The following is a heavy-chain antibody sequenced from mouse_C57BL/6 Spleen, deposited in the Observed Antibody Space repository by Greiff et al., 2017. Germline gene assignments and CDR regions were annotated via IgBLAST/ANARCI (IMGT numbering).Heavy chain of an antibody. CDR3: ARNLDDGLFDY. J-gene: IGHJ2*01. CDR2: IWSGGST. V-gene: IGHV2-2*01. Sequence: QVQLQQSGPGLVQPSQSLSITCTVSGFSLTSYGVHWVRQSPGKGLEWLGVIWSGGSTDYNAAFISRLSISKDNSKSQVFFKMNSLQADDTAIYYCARNLDDGLFDYWGQGTTLPVSS. CDR1: GFSLTSYG. D-gene: IGHD2-3*01.